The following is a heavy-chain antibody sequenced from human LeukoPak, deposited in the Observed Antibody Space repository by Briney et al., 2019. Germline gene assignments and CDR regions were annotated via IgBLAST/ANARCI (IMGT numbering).Heavy chain of an antibody. CDR1: GFTFSSYG. CDR3: AKDSVLHDYGGNGDY. V-gene: IGHV3-30*02. J-gene: IGHJ4*02. CDR2: IRYDGSNK. Sequence: GGSLRLSCAASGFTFSSYGMHWVRQAPGKGLEWVAFIRYDGSNKYYADSVKGRFTISRDNSKNTLYLQMNSLRAEDTAVYYCAKDSVLHDYGGNGDYWGQGTLVTVSS. D-gene: IGHD4-23*01.